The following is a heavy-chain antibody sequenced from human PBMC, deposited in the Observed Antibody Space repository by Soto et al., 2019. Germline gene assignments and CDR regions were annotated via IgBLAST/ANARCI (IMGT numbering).Heavy chain of an antibody. J-gene: IGHJ6*02. CDR2: IYYSGST. D-gene: IGHD3-22*01. Sequence: SETLSLTCTVSGGSISSSSYCWGWIRQPPGKGLEWIGSIYYSGSTYYNPSLKSRVTISVDTSKNQFSLKLSSVTAADTAVYYCARRLYYDSSGFEGGGMDVWGQGTTVTVSS. V-gene: IGHV4-39*01. CDR3: ARRLYYDSSGFEGGGMDV. CDR1: GGSISSSSYC.